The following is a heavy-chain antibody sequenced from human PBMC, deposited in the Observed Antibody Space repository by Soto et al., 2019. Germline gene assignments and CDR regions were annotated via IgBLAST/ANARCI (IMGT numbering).Heavy chain of an antibody. CDR1: GFTFSSYA. V-gene: IGHV3-64D*06. Sequence: LRLSCSASGFTFSSYAMHWVRQAPGKGLEYVSAISTNGGKTYYADSVKGRFTISRDNSRNTLYLQMSSLRAEDTAVYYCVKDRDTVTFDYWGQGTLVTVYS. CDR2: ISTNGGKT. D-gene: IGHD5-18*01. CDR3: VKDRDTVTFDY. J-gene: IGHJ4*02.